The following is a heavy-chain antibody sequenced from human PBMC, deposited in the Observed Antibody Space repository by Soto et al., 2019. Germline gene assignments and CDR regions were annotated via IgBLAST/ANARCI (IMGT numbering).Heavy chain of an antibody. CDR3: TRSITGYSYADT. Sequence: EVQLMESGGGLVQPGGSLRLSCAASGFTFTSYWMHWVRQAPGKGLVWVSRINSDGSSTVYVDSVKGRFTISRDNAKNTLYLQMNSPRAEDTAVYYCTRSITGYSYADTWGQGTLVTVSS. D-gene: IGHD5-18*01. V-gene: IGHV3-74*01. J-gene: IGHJ5*02. CDR1: GFTFTSYW. CDR2: INSDGSST.